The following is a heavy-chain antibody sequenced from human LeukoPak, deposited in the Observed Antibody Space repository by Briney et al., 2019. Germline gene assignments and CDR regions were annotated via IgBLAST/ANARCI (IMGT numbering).Heavy chain of an antibody. CDR3: ARRYCGGDCYFDY. Sequence: GGSLRLSCAASGFTISSNYMGWVRQAPGKGLEGVSVIYSGGSTYYADSVKGRFTISRGNSKNTLYLQMNSLRTEDTAVHYCARRYCGGDCYFDYWGQGTLVTVSS. J-gene: IGHJ4*02. V-gene: IGHV3-53*01. CDR2: IYSGGST. D-gene: IGHD2-21*02. CDR1: GFTISSNY.